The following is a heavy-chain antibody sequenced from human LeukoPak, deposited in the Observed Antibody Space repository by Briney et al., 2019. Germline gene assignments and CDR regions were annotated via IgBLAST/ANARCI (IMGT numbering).Heavy chain of an antibody. CDR3: AKEEGSGYYYVGYFDY. V-gene: IGHV3-9*01. CDR2: ISWNSGSI. CDR1: GFTFDDYA. Sequence: HPGGSLRLSCAASGFTFDDYAMHWVRHAPGKGLEWVSGISWNSGSIGYADSVKGRLTISRDNAKNSLYLQMNSLRAEDTALYYCAKEEGSGYYYVGYFDYWGQGTLVTVSS. D-gene: IGHD3-22*01. J-gene: IGHJ4*02.